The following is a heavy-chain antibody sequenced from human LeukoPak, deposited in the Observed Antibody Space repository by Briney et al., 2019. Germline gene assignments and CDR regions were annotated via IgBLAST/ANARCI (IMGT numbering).Heavy chain of an antibody. CDR1: GGSFSGYY. CDR2: INHSGST. D-gene: IGHD4-17*01. J-gene: IGHJ6*03. Sequence: SETLSLTCAVYGGSFSGYYWSWIRQPPGKGLEWIGEINHSGSTNYNPSLKSRVTISVDTSKNQFSLKLSSVTAADTAVYYCARVDYGDYLPYYYYYMDVWGKGTTVTVSS. V-gene: IGHV4-34*01. CDR3: ARVDYGDYLPYYYYYMDV.